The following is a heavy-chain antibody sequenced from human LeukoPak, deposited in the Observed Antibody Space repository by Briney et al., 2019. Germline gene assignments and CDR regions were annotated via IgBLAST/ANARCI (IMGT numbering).Heavy chain of an antibody. J-gene: IGHJ4*02. Sequence: ASVKVSCKASGYTFTSYGISWVRQAPGQGLEWMGWTSAYNGNTNYAQKLQGRVTMATDTSTSTAYMELRSLRSDDTAVYYCARGSYNYPQGDYWGQGTLVTVSS. CDR1: GYTFTSYG. D-gene: IGHD5-24*01. CDR3: ARGSYNYPQGDY. CDR2: TSAYNGNT. V-gene: IGHV1-18*01.